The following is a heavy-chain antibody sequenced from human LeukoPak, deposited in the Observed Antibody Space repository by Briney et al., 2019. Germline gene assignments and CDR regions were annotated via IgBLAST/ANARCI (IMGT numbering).Heavy chain of an antibody. Sequence: PGGSLRLSCATSALTFSSYWLSWVRHAPGEGLEWVANIKQDGSEKYYVDSVKGRFTISRDNAKSSLYLQMNSLRAEDTAVYYCARGASGIQLWFFDPWGQGTLVTVSS. CDR2: IKQDGSEK. D-gene: IGHD5-18*01. CDR1: ALTFSSYW. J-gene: IGHJ5*02. V-gene: IGHV3-7*01. CDR3: ARGASGIQLWFFDP.